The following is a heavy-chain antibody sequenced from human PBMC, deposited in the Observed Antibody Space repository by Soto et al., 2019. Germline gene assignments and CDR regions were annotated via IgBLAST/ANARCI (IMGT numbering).Heavy chain of an antibody. CDR3: ARDERDSCSGGDCFYFDY. CDR2: ISTYSGDT. CDR1: GYTFTYYG. D-gene: IGHD2-21*02. V-gene: IGHV1-18*04. Sequence: ASVKVSCKASGYTFTYYGISWVRQAPGQGLEWLGWISTYSGDTNSAPRLQGRLTMSTDTSTSTAYMELRSLTYDDTAVYYCARDERDSCSGGDCFYFDYWSQGTLVTVSS. J-gene: IGHJ4*02.